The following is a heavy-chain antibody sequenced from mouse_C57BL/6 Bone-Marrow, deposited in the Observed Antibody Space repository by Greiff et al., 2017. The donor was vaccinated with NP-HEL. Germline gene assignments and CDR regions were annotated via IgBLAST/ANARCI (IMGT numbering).Heavy chain of an antibody. J-gene: IGHJ4*01. D-gene: IGHD1-1*01. CDR1: GFTFSDYG. Sequence: DVKLQESGGGLVKPGGSLKLSCAASGFTFSDYGMHWVRQAPEKGLEWVAYISSGSSTIYYADTVKGRFTISRDNAKNTLFLQMTSLRSEDTAMYYCARPVEWVEDAMDYWGQGTSVTVSS. CDR3: ARPVEWVEDAMDY. CDR2: ISSGSSTI. V-gene: IGHV5-17*01.